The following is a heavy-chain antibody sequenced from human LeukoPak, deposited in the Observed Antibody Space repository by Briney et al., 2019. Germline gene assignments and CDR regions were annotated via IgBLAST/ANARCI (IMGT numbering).Heavy chain of an antibody. CDR3: ARDPHAYAFDI. J-gene: IGHJ3*02. V-gene: IGHV3-66*01. CDR1: GFTVSTSY. CDR2: IYSGGST. Sequence: PGGSLRLSCAASGFTVSTSYMSWVRQAPGKGLEWVSTIYSGGSTYYADSVKGRFTISRDNSKNTLYLQMNSLRDEDTAVYYCARDPHAYAFDIWGQGTMVTVSS.